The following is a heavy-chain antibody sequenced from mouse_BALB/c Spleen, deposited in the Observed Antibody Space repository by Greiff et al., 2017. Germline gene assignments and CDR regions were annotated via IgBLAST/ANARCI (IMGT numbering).Heavy chain of an antibody. CDR1: GFTFSSYG. J-gene: IGHJ2*01. V-gene: IGHV5-6*01. CDR3: ARYYGSSYGYFDY. CDR2: ISSGGSYT. Sequence: EVQLVESGGDLVKPGGSLKLSCAASGFTFSSYGMSWVRQTPDKRLEWVATISSGGSYTYYPDSVKGRFTISRDNAKNTLYLQMSSLKSEDTAMYYCARYYGSSYGYFDYWGQGTTLTVSS. D-gene: IGHD1-1*01.